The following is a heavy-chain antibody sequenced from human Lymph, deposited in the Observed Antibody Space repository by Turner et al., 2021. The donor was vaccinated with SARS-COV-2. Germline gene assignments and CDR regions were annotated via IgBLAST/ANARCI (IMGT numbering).Heavy chain of an antibody. V-gene: IGHV3-23*01. CDR1: GFTFSSYA. Sequence: EVQLLESGGGLVQPGGSLRLSCAVSGFTFSSYAMSWVRQAPGKGLEWVSTISGSGGSTYYADSVKGRFTISRDNTKNTLYRQMNSLRAEDTAVYYCAKNEMAMIVVVITLFDYWGQGTLVTVSS. CDR2: ISGSGGST. CDR3: AKNEMAMIVVVITLFDY. J-gene: IGHJ4*02. D-gene: IGHD3-22*01.